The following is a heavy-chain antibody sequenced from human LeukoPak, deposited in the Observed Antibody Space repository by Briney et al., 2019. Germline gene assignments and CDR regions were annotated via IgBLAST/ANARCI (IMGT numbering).Heavy chain of an antibody. Sequence: GASLKISCPGSGYTFTTYWIGWVRQMPGKGLEWMGIIYPGDPDTRYSPSFQGQVTISADKSIRTAYLQWSSLKASDTAMYYCARQGGRYGYFDYWGQGTLVTVSS. CDR1: GYTFTTYW. D-gene: IGHD1-26*01. J-gene: IGHJ4*02. CDR2: IYPGDPDT. CDR3: ARQGGRYGYFDY. V-gene: IGHV5-51*01.